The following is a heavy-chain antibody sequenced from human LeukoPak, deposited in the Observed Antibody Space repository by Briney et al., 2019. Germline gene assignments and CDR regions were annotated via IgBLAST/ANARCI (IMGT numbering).Heavy chain of an antibody. Sequence: PGGSLRLSCAASGFTFSSYAMSWVRQAPGKGLEWVSAISGSGSTIYYADSVKGRFTISRDNAKNSLYLQMNSLRAEDTAVYYCARVGSIDYWGQGTLVTVSS. CDR2: ISGSGSTI. CDR1: GFTFSSYA. V-gene: IGHV3-23*01. CDR3: ARVGSIDY. D-gene: IGHD3-10*01. J-gene: IGHJ4*02.